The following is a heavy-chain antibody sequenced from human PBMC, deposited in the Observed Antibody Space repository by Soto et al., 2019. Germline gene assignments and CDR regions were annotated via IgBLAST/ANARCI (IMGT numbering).Heavy chain of an antibody. CDR3: ARHPSGPYDY. J-gene: IGHJ4*02. Sequence: QVQLQESGPGLVKPSETLSHTCTVSGGSISSYYWSWIQQPPGKGLEWIGYIYYSGSTNYTPSLKSRVPISVDTVKTPFSLKLRSVTAADPAVYYCARHPSGPYDYWGQGTLVTVSS. CDR2: IYYSGST. CDR1: GGSISSYY. V-gene: IGHV4-59*08.